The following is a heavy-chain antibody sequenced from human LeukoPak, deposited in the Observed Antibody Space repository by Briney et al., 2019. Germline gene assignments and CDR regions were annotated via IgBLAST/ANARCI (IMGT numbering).Heavy chain of an antibody. CDR2: IIPIFGTA. V-gene: IGHV1-69*05. CDR1: GYTFTSYG. Sequence: SVKVSCKASGYTFTSYGMNWVRQAPGQGLEWMGGIIPIFGTANYAQKFQGRVTITTDESTSTAYMELSSLRSEDTAVYYCAREEAEKAFDIWGQGTMVTVSS. CDR3: AREEAEKAFDI. J-gene: IGHJ3*02.